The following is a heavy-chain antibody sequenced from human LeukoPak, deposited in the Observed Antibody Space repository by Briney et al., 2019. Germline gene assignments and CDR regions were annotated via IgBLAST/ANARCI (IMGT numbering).Heavy chain of an antibody. Sequence: SETLSLTCTVSGASITSFYYNWIRQSAGKGLEWIGRIHTNGGTDYRPSLNSRVTMSVDTSKKQICLKLTSVTAADTAVYFCSRGGGYGDYWGQGILVTVSS. J-gene: IGHJ4*02. D-gene: IGHD5-12*01. V-gene: IGHV4-4*07. CDR3: SRGGGYGDY. CDR2: IHTNGGT. CDR1: GASITSFY.